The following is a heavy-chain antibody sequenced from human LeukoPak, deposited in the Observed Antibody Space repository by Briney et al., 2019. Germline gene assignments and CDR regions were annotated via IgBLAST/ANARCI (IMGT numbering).Heavy chain of an antibody. CDR3: VRQRGSSGTINHFDP. D-gene: IGHD3-10*01. Sequence: GESLKISCETSGYSFTTYWIGWVRQMPGTGLEWVGAIYPDDSDSRYSPSFQGQVVISADRSLRTAYLQWSSLKTSDTAMYYCVRQRGSSGTINHFDPWGQGTLVTVSS. J-gene: IGHJ5*02. V-gene: IGHV5-51*01. CDR1: GYSFTTYW. CDR2: IYPDDSDS.